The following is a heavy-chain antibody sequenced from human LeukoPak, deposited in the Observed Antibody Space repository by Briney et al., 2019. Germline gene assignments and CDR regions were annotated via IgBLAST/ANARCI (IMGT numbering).Heavy chain of an antibody. CDR2: ISNDGSNK. V-gene: IGHV3-30-3*01. D-gene: IGHD3-3*01. CDR1: GFTFSSSA. CDR3: ARGQRITIFGVLIIGTPSDY. Sequence: GGSLRLSCAASGFTFSSSAMHWVRQAPGKGLEWVAVISNDGSNKYYADSVKGRFTISRDNSKNTLYLQMNSLRAEDTAVYYCARGQRITIFGVLIIGTPSDYWGQGTLVTVSS. J-gene: IGHJ4*02.